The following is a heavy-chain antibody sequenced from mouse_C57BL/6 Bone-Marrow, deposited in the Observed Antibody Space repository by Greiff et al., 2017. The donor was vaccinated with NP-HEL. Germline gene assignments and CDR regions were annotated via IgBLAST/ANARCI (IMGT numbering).Heavy chain of an antibody. CDR1: GYTFTSYG. CDR3: ARDDYGYYYAMDY. J-gene: IGHJ4*01. D-gene: IGHD2-4*01. Sequence: QVQLQQSGAELARPGDSVKLSCKASGYTFTSYGISWVKQRTGQGLAWLVYIYPIICNTYYNEKFKGKATLTADKSSSTAYMELRSLTSEDSAVYFCARDDYGYYYAMDYWGQGTSVTVSS. V-gene: IGHV1-81*01. CDR2: IYPIICNT.